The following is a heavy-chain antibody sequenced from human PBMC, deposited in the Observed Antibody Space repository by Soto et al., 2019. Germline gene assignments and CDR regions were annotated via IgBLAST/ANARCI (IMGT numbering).Heavy chain of an antibody. CDR2: ISGSGGST. J-gene: IGHJ4*02. V-gene: IGHV3-23*01. CDR1: GFTFSSYA. Sequence: EVQLLESGGGLVQPGGSLRLSCAASGFTFSSYAMSWVRQAPGKGLEWVSAISGSGGSTYYADSVKGRFTISRDNSTNTQYLQMNSLRAEDTAVYYCAKDLRKEVLFDYWGQGTLVTVSS. CDR3: AKDLRKEVLFDY.